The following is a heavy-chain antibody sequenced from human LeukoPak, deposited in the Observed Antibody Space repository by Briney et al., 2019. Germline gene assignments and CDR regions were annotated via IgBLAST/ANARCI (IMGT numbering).Heavy chain of an antibody. CDR3: AREGVSGGTYYYYYGMDV. CDR2: IYYSGST. CDR1: GGSISSYY. Sequence: PSETLSLTCTVSGGSISSYYWSWIRQPPGKGLEWIGYIYYSGSTNYNPSLKSRVTISVDTSKNQFSLKLSSVTAADTAVYYCAREGVSGGTYYYYYGMDVWGQGTTVTVSS. J-gene: IGHJ6*02. D-gene: IGHD4-23*01. V-gene: IGHV4-59*01.